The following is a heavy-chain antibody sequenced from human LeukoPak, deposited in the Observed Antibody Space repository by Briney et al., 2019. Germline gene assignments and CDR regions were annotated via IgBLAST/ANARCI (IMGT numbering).Heavy chain of an antibody. V-gene: IGHV4-4*07. CDR2: IYTSGST. CDR3: ARDRGIAARLYYFDY. Sequence: SETLSLTCTVSGGSLSSYYWSWIRQPAGKGLEWIGRIYTSGSTNYNPSLKSRVTMSVDTSKNQFSLKLNSVTAADTAVYYCARDRGIAARLYYFDYWGQGTLVTVSS. CDR1: GGSLSSYY. J-gene: IGHJ4*02. D-gene: IGHD6-6*01.